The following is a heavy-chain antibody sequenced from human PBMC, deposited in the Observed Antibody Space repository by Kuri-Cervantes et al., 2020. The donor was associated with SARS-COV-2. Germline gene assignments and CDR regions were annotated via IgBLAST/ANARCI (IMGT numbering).Heavy chain of an antibody. J-gene: IGHJ6*02. CDR1: GFTFSAYW. V-gene: IGHV3-74*01. CDR3: ARGDGMDV. Sequence: GESLKISCAASGFTFSAYWMHWVRHAPGKGLVWVSHIDGDGTSIGYADSVKGRFTISRDNAKGTLYPQMNSLRAEDTAMYYCARGDGMDVWGQGTTVTVSS. CDR2: IDGDGTSI.